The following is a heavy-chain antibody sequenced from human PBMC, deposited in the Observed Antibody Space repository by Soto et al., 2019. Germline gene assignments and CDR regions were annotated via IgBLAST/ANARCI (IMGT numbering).Heavy chain of an antibody. J-gene: IGHJ2*01. Sequence: ASETLSLTCTVSGGSISSSSYYWGWIRQPPGKGLEWIGSIYYSGSTYYNPSLKSRVTISVDTSKNQFSLKLSSVTAADTAVYYCARSGITGTTGWYFDLWGRGTLITVSS. D-gene: IGHD1-7*01. V-gene: IGHV4-39*01. CDR1: GGSISSSSYY. CDR3: ARSGITGTTGWYFDL. CDR2: IYYSGST.